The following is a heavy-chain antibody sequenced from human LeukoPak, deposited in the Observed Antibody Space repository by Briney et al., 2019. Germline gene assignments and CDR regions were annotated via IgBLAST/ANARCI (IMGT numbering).Heavy chain of an antibody. J-gene: IGHJ4*02. D-gene: IGHD5-24*01. CDR1: GFTFSSYT. CDR2: ISSSSSTI. CDR3: AKGAHSRDGYNYHFDY. V-gene: IGHV3-48*02. Sequence: GGSLRLSCAASGFTFSSYTMNWVRQAPGKGLEWVSYISSSSSTIYYADSVKGRFTISRDNAKNSLYLQMNSLRDEDTAVYYCAKGAHSRDGYNYHFDYWGQGTLVTVSS.